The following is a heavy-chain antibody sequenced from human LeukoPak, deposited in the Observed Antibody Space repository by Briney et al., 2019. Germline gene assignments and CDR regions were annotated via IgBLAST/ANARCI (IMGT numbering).Heavy chain of an antibody. CDR2: IKSKTDGGTT. CDR1: GFTFSNAW. CDR3: TTDPDSSPLYYYYMDV. D-gene: IGHD6-13*01. Sequence: GGSLRLSCAASGFTFSNAWMSWIRQAPGKGLEWVGRIKSKTDGGTTDYAAPVKGRFTISRDDSKNTLYLQMNSLKTEDTAVYYCTTDPDSSPLYYYYMDVWGKGTTVTVSS. V-gene: IGHV3-15*01. J-gene: IGHJ6*03.